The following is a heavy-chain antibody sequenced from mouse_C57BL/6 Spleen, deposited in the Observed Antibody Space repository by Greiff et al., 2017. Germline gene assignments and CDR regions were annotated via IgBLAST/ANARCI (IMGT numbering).Heavy chain of an antibody. CDR1: EYEFPSHD. D-gene: IGHD3-3*01. CDR2: INSDGGST. V-gene: IGHV5-2*01. Sequence: EVKLQQSGGGLVQPGESLKLSCESNEYEFPSHDMSWVRKTPEKRLELVAAINSDGGSTYYPDTMERRFIISRDNTKKTLYLQMSSLRSEDTALYYCARHGWDIYAMDYWGQGTSVTVSS. CDR3: ARHGWDIYAMDY. J-gene: IGHJ4*01.